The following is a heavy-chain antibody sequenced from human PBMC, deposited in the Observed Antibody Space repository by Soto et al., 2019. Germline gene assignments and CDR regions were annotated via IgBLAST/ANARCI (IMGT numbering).Heavy chain of an antibody. CDR1: GGSISSYY. CDR2: IYYSGST. V-gene: IGHV4-59*01. Sequence: SETLSLTCTVSGGSISSYYWSWIRQPPGKGLEWIGYIYYSGSTNYNPSLKSRVTISVDTSKNQSSLKLSSVTAADTAVYYCARVRADYYDSSGPPGWFDPWGQGTLVTVSS. D-gene: IGHD3-22*01. CDR3: ARVRADYYDSSGPPGWFDP. J-gene: IGHJ5*02.